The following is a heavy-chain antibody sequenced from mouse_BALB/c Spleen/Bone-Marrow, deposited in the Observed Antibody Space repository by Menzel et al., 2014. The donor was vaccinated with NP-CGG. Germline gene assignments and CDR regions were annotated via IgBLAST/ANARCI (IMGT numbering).Heavy chain of an antibody. CDR2: ISTYSGNT. CDR1: GYTFTDYA. D-gene: IGHD2-1*01. CDR3: GSPIYYGNYEGFAY. J-gene: IGHJ3*01. V-gene: IGHV1-67*01. Sequence: VQLQQSGPELVRPGVSMKISCKGSGYTFTDYAMHWVKQSHAKSLEWIGVISTYSGNTNYNQKFKGKATMTVDKSSSTAYLELARLTSEDSAIYYCGSPIYYGNYEGFAYWGQGTLVTVSA.